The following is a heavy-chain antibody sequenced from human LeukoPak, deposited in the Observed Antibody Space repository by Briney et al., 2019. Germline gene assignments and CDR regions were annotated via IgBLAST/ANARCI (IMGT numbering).Heavy chain of an antibody. Sequence: PGKSLTLSCVVSGFNFDNFAMHWVRQPLGKGLEWVAVISHDARTKYYPDSMKGRITISRDNSKNTLFLQMNNLRTEDTAVYFCARPSPPGDGYNPPDHWGQGTLVTVSS. J-gene: IGHJ5*02. CDR1: GFNFDNFA. CDR3: ARPSPPGDGYNPPDH. D-gene: IGHD5-24*01. CDR2: ISHDARTK. V-gene: IGHV3-30*04.